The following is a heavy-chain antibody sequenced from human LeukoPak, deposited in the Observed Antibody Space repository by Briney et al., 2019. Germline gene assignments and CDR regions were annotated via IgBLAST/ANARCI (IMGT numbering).Heavy chain of an antibody. Sequence: SETLSLTSTVSGGCISRGGYYWSWIRQHPGKGLEWIGYIYYSGSTYYNPSLKSRVSISVDTSNNQFSLKLSSVTAADTALYYWARDHHYHDKIGYSDVVFVWGQGTMVTVSS. V-gene: IGHV4-31*03. J-gene: IGHJ3*01. CDR1: GGCISRGGYY. CDR3: ARDHHYHDKIGYSDVVFV. CDR2: IYYSGST. D-gene: IGHD3-22*01.